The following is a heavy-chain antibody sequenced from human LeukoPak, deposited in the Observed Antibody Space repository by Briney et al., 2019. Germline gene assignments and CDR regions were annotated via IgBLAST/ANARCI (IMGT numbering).Heavy chain of an antibody. CDR3: VGYYGIDY. D-gene: IGHD3-10*01. V-gene: IGHV3-74*01. CDR2: INSDGSTT. J-gene: IGHJ4*02. Sequence: GGSLRLSCAASGFTFSSYWMHWVRQAPGKGLVWVSRINSDGSTTDYAGTVKGRFNISRDNAKNSLCLQMSSPRVEDTAVYYCVGYYGIDYWGQGPLVTVSS. CDR1: GFTFSSYW.